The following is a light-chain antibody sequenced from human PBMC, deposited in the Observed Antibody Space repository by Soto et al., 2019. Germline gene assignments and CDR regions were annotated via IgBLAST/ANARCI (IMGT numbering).Light chain of an antibody. CDR3: QQYNNYWT. Sequence: DIQMTQPPSTLSASVGDRVTITCRASRSISSWLAWYQQKPGKPPELLIYDASSFEGGVPSRFSGSGSGTEFTLTISSLQPDDSATYYCQQYNNYWTFGQGTKVDIK. J-gene: IGKJ1*01. CDR2: DAS. V-gene: IGKV1-5*01. CDR1: RSISSW.